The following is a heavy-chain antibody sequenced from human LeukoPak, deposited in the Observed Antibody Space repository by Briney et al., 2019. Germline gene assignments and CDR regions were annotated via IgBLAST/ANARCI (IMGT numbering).Heavy chain of an antibody. D-gene: IGHD1-26*01. CDR1: GFPFSDHW. V-gene: IGHV3-48*04. J-gene: IGHJ5*02. CDR2: ITSSGSTI. CDR3: AKGAKRVVGATTHWIDP. Sequence: GGSLRLSCAASGFPFSDHWMNWVRQTPGKGLEWVSYITSSGSTIYYADSVKGRFTISRHNAKNSLYLQMNSLRAEDTAVYYCAKGAKRVVGATTHWIDPWGQGTLVTVSS.